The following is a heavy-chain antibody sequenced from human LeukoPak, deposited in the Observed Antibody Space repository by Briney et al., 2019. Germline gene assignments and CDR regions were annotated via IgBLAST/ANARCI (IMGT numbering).Heavy chain of an antibody. V-gene: IGHV3-49*04. J-gene: IGHJ6*04. CDR3: TRDHDFWSGPFDV. CDR2: IRRKGYGGTT. Sequence: GESLRLSCTASGFTFGDYSLSWVRQAPEKGLEWVGFIRRKGYGGTTEYAPSVKGRFIISRDDSKSTAYLQMNSLKTEDTAVYYCTRDHDFWSGPFDVWGKGTTVTVSS. D-gene: IGHD3-3*01. CDR1: GFTFGDYS.